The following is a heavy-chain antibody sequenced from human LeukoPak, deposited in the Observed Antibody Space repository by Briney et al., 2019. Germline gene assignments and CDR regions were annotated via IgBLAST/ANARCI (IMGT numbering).Heavy chain of an antibody. J-gene: IGHJ4*02. CDR2: ICSGSTT. Sequence: GSLRLSCAASGFPLISTYMTWVRQAPGKGLEWVSLICSGSTTCHADAVKGRFHSSRDNSKNTLYLQMNILRVEDTAVYYCARAPPGYCSGGSCYPFDYWGQGTLVTVSS. D-gene: IGHD2-15*01. CDR3: ARAPPGYCSGGSCYPFDY. V-gene: IGHV3-66*02. CDR1: GFPLISTY.